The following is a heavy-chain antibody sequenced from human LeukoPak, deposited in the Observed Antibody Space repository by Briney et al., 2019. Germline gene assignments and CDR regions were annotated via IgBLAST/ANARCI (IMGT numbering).Heavy chain of an antibody. D-gene: IGHD6-19*01. CDR2: INPSGGTT. CDR3: ARASSSGWLVDY. CDR1: AYSY. J-gene: IGHJ4*02. V-gene: IGHV1-46*01. Sequence: ASVKVSCKASAYSYMHWVRQAPGQGLEWMGIINPSGGTTNYAQRFQGRVTMTRDTSTSTVYMELSSLRSEDTAVYYCARASSSGWLVDYWGQGTLVTVSS.